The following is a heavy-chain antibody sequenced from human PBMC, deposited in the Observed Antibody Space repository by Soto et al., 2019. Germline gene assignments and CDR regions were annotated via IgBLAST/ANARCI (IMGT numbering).Heavy chain of an antibody. CDR1: GGSISSYY. D-gene: IGHD3-3*01. CDR2: IYYSGST. J-gene: IGHJ4*02. CDR3: AISFYDFWSGSPSRNFDY. V-gene: IGHV4-59*08. Sequence: SETLSLTCTVSGGSISSYYWSWIRQPPGKGLEWIGYIYYSGSTYYNPSLKSRVTISVDTSKNQFSLKLSSVTAADTAVYYCAISFYDFWSGSPSRNFDYWGQGTLVTVSS.